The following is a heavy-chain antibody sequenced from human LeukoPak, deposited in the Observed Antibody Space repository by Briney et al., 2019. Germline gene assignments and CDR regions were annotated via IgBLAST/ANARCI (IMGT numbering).Heavy chain of an antibody. CDR1: GYTFTSYA. D-gene: IGHD3-3*01. V-gene: IGHV1-2*02. CDR3: ARPTRNDFWSEFDY. Sequence: ASVKVSCKASGYTFTSYAMNWVRQAPGQGLEWMGWINPNSGGTNYAQKFQGRVTMTRDTSISTAYMELSRLRSDDTAVYYCARPTRNDFWSEFDYWGQGTLVTVSS. CDR2: INPNSGGT. J-gene: IGHJ4*02.